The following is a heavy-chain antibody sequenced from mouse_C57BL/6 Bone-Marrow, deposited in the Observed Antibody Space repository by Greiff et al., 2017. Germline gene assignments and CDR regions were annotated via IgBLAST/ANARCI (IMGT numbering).Heavy chain of an antibody. V-gene: IGHV14-4*01. D-gene: IGHD1-1*01. Sequence: EVQLQQSGAELVRPGASVKLSCTASGFNITDDYMHWVKQRPEQGLEWIGWIDPENGDTEYASKFQGKATITADTSSNTAYLQLSSLTSEDTAVYYCTPSYYYGSGYGYWGRGTTIAVTA. CDR1: GFNITDDY. CDR2: IDPENGDT. CDR3: TPSYYYGSGYGY. J-gene: IGHJ2*01.